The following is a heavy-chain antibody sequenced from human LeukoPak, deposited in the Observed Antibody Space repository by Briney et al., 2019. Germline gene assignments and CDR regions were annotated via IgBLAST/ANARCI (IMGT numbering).Heavy chain of an antibody. Sequence: SETLSLTCAVYGGSFSGYYWTWIRQPPGKGLEWIGEINHRGSTIYNPSLKSRVTISVDMSKNQFSLKLSSVTAADTAVYYCARGVDYYGSGSYMVAFDIWGQGTMVTVSS. V-gene: IGHV4-34*01. D-gene: IGHD3-10*01. CDR1: GGSFSGYY. CDR3: ARGVDYYGSGSYMVAFDI. J-gene: IGHJ3*02. CDR2: INHRGST.